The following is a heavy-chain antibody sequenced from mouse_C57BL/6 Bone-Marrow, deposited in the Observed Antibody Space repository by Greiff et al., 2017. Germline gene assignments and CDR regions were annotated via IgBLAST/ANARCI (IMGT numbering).Heavy chain of an antibody. CDR2: ISDGGSYT. D-gene: IGHD2-3*01. V-gene: IGHV5-4*03. Sequence: EVKLVESGGGLVKPGGSLKLSCAASGFTFSSYAMSWVRQTPEKRLEWVATISDGGSYTYYPDNVKGRFTISRDNAKNHLYLQMSHLKSEDTAMYYCARLPDGYYEEYYYAMDYWGQGTSVTVSS. CDR3: ARLPDGYYEEYYYAMDY. J-gene: IGHJ4*01. CDR1: GFTFSSYA.